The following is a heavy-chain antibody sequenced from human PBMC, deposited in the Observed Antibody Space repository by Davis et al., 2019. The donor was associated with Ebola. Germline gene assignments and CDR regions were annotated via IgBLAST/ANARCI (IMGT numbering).Heavy chain of an antibody. CDR3: VKSGREDGLYSYLDY. J-gene: IGHJ4*02. D-gene: IGHD5-24*01. V-gene: IGHV3-20*04. CDR1: GFTFYDHG. CDR2: INWNGGST. Sequence: GESLKISCEASGFTFYDHGMGWVRQPPGKGLEWVAGINWNGGSTGYADSVKGRFTISRDNSKNTLSLQVISLRADDTAIYYCVKSGREDGLYSYLDYWGQGTLVTVSS.